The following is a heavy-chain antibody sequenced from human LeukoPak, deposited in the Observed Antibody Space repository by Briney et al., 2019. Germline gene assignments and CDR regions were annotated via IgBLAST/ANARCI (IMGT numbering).Heavy chain of an antibody. V-gene: IGHV3-9*01. Sequence: GGSLRLSCVASGFRFDDYAMHWVRQAPGKGLEWVARVNWNTAGAEYRDSVKGRFIISRDNAKNSVYLRMNNLSPEDTACYYCTKDRGVATNTFDSWGQGTLVLVSS. CDR3: TKDRGVATNTFDS. CDR1: GFRFDDYA. J-gene: IGHJ4*02. D-gene: IGHD5-12*01. CDR2: VNWNTAGA.